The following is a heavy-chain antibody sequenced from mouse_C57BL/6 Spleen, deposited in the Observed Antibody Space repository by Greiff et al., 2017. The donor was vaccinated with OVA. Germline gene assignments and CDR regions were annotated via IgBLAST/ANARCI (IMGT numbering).Heavy chain of an antibody. J-gene: IGHJ2*01. CDR1: GYSITSGYY. V-gene: IGHV3-6*01. Sequence: EVQVVESGPGLVKPSQSLSLTCSVTGYSITSGYYWNWIRQFPGNKLEWMGYISYDGSNNYNPSLKNRISITRDTSKNQFFLKLNSVTTEDTATYYCARVGDGYYFDYWGQGTTLTVSS. CDR2: ISYDGSN. D-gene: IGHD2-3*01. CDR3: ARVGDGYYFDY.